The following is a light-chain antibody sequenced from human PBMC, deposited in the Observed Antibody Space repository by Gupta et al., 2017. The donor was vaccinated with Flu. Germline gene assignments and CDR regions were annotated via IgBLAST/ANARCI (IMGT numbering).Light chain of an antibody. J-gene: IGKJ2*03. CDR2: AAS. V-gene: IGKV1-39*01. Sequence: DIQMTQSPSSLSASVGDRVTITCRASQSISSYLNWYQQKPGKAPKLLIYAASSLQSGVPSRFSGSGSGTDFTLTISRLQPEDFATYYCQQSDSHPSSFGQGTKLEIK. CDR3: QQSDSHPSS. CDR1: QSISSY.